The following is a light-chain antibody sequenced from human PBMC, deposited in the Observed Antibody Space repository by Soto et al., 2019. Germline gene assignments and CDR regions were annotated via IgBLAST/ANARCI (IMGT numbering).Light chain of an antibody. CDR2: GAS. CDR3: QQYGSSPRFT. V-gene: IGKV3-20*01. Sequence: EIVLTQSPGTLSLSPGERATLSCRASQSVSSSYLAWYQQKPGQAPRLLIYGASSRATGIPDRFSGSGSGRHFTLTISRLEPEYFAVYYCQQYGSSPRFTFGPGTKVDIK. CDR1: QSVSSSY. J-gene: IGKJ3*01.